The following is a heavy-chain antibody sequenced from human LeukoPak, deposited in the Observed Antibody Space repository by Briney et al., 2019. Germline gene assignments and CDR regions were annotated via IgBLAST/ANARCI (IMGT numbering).Heavy chain of an antibody. CDR2: ISSSSSVM. Sequence: GGSLRLSCAASGFTFSSYSMNRVRQAPGKGLEWVSSISSSSSVMDYANSLKGRFTISRDNAKNSLYLQMNSLRAEDTAVYCCATSRGGYLDYWGQGTLVTVSS. CDR1: GFTFSSYS. CDR3: ATSRGGYLDY. D-gene: IGHD3-22*01. J-gene: IGHJ4*02. V-gene: IGHV3-21*01.